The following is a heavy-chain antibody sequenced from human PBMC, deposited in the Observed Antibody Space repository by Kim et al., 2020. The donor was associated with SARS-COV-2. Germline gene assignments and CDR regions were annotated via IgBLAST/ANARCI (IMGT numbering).Heavy chain of an antibody. CDR3: ARGRYRYSSGYRGYYFDY. D-gene: IGHD6-19*01. Sequence: SETLSLTCAVYGGSFSGYYWSWIRQPPGKGLEWIGEINHSGSTNYNPSLKSRVTISVDTSKNQFSLKLSSVTAADTAVYYCARGRYRYSSGYRGYYFDYWGQGTLVTVSS. CDR1: GGSFSGYY. CDR2: INHSGST. J-gene: IGHJ4*02. V-gene: IGHV4-34*01.